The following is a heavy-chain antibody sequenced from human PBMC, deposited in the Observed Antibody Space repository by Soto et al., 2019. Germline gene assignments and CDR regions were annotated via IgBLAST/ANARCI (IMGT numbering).Heavy chain of an antibody. Sequence: QVQLVQSGAEVKKPGASVKVSCKASGYTFTSYGISWVRQAPGQGLEWMGWISAYNGNTNYAQKRQGRVTMTTDTATSTAYMERRSLRSDDTAVYYCARDQSGGDYYDVWSGDSAFDYWGQGTLVTVSS. V-gene: IGHV1-18*01. D-gene: IGHD3-3*01. J-gene: IGHJ4*02. CDR3: ARDQSGGDYYDVWSGDSAFDY. CDR2: ISAYNGNT. CDR1: GYTFTSYG.